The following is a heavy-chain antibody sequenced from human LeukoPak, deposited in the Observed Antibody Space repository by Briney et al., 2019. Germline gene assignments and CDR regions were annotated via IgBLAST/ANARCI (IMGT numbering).Heavy chain of an antibody. D-gene: IGHD3-10*01. CDR1: GFTFSSYA. CDR2: ISYDGSNK. Sequence: GGSLRLSCAASGFTFSSYAMHWVRQAPGKGLEWVAVISYDGSNKYYADSVKGRFTISRDNSKNTLYLQMNSLRAEDTAVYYCARDGDYYSSGIGFDIWGQGTMVTVSS. J-gene: IGHJ3*02. V-gene: IGHV3-30-3*01. CDR3: ARDGDYYSSGIGFDI.